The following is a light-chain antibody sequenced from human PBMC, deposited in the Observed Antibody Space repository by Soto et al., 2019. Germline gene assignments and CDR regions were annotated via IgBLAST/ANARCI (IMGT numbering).Light chain of an antibody. J-gene: IGLJ2*01. Sequence: QSALTQPASVSGSPGQSSTISGTGTSSDAGGYNYVSWYQQHPGKAPKLMIYDVSNRPSGVSNRFSGSKAGNTASLTISGLQAEDEADYYCSSYTSSSTPHVVFRGGTKLTVL. CDR1: SSDAGGYNY. V-gene: IGLV2-14*01. CDR3: SSYTSSSTPHVV. CDR2: DVS.